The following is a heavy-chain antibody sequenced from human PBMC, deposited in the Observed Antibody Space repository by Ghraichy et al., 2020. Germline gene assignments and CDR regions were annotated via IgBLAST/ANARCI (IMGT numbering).Heavy chain of an antibody. CDR1: GFTFSTYA. V-gene: IGHV3-23*01. CDR2: ISNSGGST. CDR3: AKDAQWEPTGLDY. Sequence: SCAASGFTFSTYAMSWVRQAPGKGLEWVSAISNSGGSTYYADSVKGRFTISRDNSKNTLFLQMNSLRAEDTAVYYCAKDAQWEPTGLDYWGQGTLVTVFS. J-gene: IGHJ4*02. D-gene: IGHD1-26*01.